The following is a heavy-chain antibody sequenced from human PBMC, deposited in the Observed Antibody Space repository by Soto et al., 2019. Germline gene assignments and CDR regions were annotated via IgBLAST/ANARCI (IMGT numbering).Heavy chain of an antibody. CDR1: GGSISSGGYY. J-gene: IGHJ3*02. Sequence: PSETLSLTCTVSGGSISSGGYYWSWIRQHPGKGLEWIGYICYSGSTYYNPSLKSRVTISVDTSKNQFSLKLSSVTAADTAVYYCARHFYGDYGVFDIWGQGTMVTGSS. V-gene: IGHV4-31*03. CDR3: ARHFYGDYGVFDI. CDR2: ICYSGST. D-gene: IGHD4-17*01.